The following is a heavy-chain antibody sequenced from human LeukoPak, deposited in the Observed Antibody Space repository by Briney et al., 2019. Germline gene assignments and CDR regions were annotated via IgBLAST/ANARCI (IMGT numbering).Heavy chain of an antibody. CDR1: GFTFSSYG. Sequence: PGGSLRLSCAASGFTFSSYGMSWVRQAPGKGLEWVSAISGSGGFTYYADSVKGRFTISRDNSKNTLYLQMNSLRAEGTAVYYCAKGSDYGDYVPRDYWGQGTLVTVSS. J-gene: IGHJ4*02. V-gene: IGHV3-23*01. CDR3: AKGSDYGDYVPRDY. CDR2: ISGSGGFT. D-gene: IGHD4-17*01.